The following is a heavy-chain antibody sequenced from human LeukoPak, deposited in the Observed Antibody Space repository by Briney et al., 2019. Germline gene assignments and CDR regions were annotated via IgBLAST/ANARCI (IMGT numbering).Heavy chain of an antibody. CDR3: ARDPYDSSGYSYFDY. V-gene: IGHV3-30-3*01. CDR1: GFTFSSYA. CDR2: ISYDGSDK. Sequence: PGGSLRLSCAASGFTFSSYAMHWVRQAPGKGLEWVAVISYDGSDKYYADSVKGRFTTSRDNSKNTLYLQMNSLRAEDTAVYYCARDPYDSSGYSYFDYWGQGTLVTVSS. J-gene: IGHJ4*02. D-gene: IGHD3-22*01.